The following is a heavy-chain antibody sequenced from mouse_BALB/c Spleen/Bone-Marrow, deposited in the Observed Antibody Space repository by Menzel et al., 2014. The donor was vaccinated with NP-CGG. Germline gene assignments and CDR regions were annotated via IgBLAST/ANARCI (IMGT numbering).Heavy chain of an antibody. V-gene: IGHV1-7*01. CDR2: INPSTGYT. CDR1: GYTFTSYW. CDR3: ARSRTGTYFDY. J-gene: IGHJ2*01. Sequence: VKLMDSGAELAKPGASVKMSCKASGYTFTSYWMHWVKQRPGQGLEWIGYINPSTGYTEYNQKFKDKATLTADKSSSTAYMQLSSLTSEDSAVYYCARSRTGTYFDYWGQGTTLTVSS. D-gene: IGHD4-1*01.